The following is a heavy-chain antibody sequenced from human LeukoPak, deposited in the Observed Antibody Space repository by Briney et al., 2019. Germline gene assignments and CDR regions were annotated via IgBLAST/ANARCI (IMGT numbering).Heavy chain of an antibody. V-gene: IGHV1-18*04. Sequence: ASVKVSCKASGYTFTSYGISWVRQAPGQGLECMGWISAYNGKTNYAQKIQGRDTMTTDTSTSTAYMELRSLRSDDTAVYYGARDGYCSSTSCYVYYYYGMDVWGKGTTVTVSS. D-gene: IGHD2-2*03. J-gene: IGHJ6*04. CDR3: ARDGYCSSTSCYVYYYYGMDV. CDR2: ISAYNGKT. CDR1: GYTFTSYG.